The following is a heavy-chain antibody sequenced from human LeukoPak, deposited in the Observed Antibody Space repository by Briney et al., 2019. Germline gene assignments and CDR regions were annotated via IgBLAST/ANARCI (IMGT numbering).Heavy chain of an antibody. J-gene: IGHJ4*02. Sequence: SVKVSCKASGYTFTGYYMHWVRQAPGQGLEWMGGIIPMFGTAKYAQKFQGRVTITTDKSTSTAYMELSSLRSEDTAVYYCASGTTDIVVVPATLRNYYFDYWGQGTLVTVSS. CDR1: GYTFTGYY. CDR2: IIPMFGTA. CDR3: ASGTTDIVVVPATLRNYYFDY. D-gene: IGHD2-2*01. V-gene: IGHV1-69*05.